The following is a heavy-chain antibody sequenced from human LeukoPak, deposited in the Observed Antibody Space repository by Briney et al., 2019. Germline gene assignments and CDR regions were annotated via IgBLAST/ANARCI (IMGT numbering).Heavy chain of an antibody. J-gene: IGHJ4*02. D-gene: IGHD2-2*01. CDR1: GGSISSYY. V-gene: IGHV4-59*01. Sequence: SETLSLTCTVSGGSISSYYWSWIRQPPGKGLELIGYIYYSGSTNYNPSLKSRVTISVDTSKNQFSLKLSSVTAADTAVYYCAREGSGRYCSSTSCSYYFDYWGQGTLVTVSS. CDR2: IYYSGST. CDR3: AREGSGRYCSSTSCSYYFDY.